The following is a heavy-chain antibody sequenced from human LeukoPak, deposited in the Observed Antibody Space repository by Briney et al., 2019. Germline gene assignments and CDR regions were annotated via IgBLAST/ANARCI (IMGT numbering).Heavy chain of an antibody. CDR3: ASLGYCSSTSCYSHWFDP. J-gene: IGHJ5*02. Sequence: PGGSLRLSCAASGFTFSSYSMNWVRQAPGKGLEWVSYISSSSSTIYYADSVKGRFTISRDNAKNSLCLQMNSLRAEDTAVYYCASLGYCSSTSCYSHWFDPWGQGTLVTVSS. D-gene: IGHD2-2*01. CDR2: ISSSSSTI. CDR1: GFTFSSYS. V-gene: IGHV3-48*01.